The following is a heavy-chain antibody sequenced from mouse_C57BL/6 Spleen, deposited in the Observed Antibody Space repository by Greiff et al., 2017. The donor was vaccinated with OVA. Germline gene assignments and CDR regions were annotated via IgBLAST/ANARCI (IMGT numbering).Heavy chain of an antibody. Sequence: QVQLQQPGAELVMPGASVKLSCKASGYTFTSYWMHWVKQRPGQGLEWIGEIDPSDSYTTYNQKFKGKSTLTVAKSSSTAYMQLSSLTSEDSAVYYCARSYYSSYTRYFDVWGTGTTVTVSS. CDR3: ARSYYSSYTRYFDV. V-gene: IGHV1-69*01. CDR1: GYTFTSYW. J-gene: IGHJ1*03. CDR2: IDPSDSYT. D-gene: IGHD2-5*01.